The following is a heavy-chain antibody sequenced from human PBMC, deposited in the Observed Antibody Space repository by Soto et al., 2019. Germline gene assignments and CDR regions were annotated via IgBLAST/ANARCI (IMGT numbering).Heavy chain of an antibody. V-gene: IGHV1-69*01. CDR1: GGTFSGYA. CDR3: ATGLEWLGPG. CDR2: IVPLFGTS. D-gene: IGHD3-3*01. Sequence: QVQLVQSGAEVKKPGSSVKVSCKASGGTFSGYAISWVRQAPGEGLEWMGGIVPLFGTSNYAQIFQGRVTITADASTSTAYMELNNRRSQDTAVYYCATGLEWLGPGWGQGTLVTVSS. J-gene: IGHJ4*02.